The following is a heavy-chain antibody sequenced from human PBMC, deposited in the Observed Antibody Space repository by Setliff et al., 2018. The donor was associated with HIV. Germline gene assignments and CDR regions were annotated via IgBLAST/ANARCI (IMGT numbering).Heavy chain of an antibody. D-gene: IGHD5-12*01. J-gene: IGHJ4*02. Sequence: SVKVSCKASGDTFSNYAISWVRQAPGQGLEWMGGIIPIFGTANYAQKVQGRVTLSADESTSTAYMQLSSLTSEDTAVYYCARGRWLQSFDYWGQGTLVTVSS. CDR2: IIPIFGTA. V-gene: IGHV1-69*13. CDR3: ARGRWLQSFDY. CDR1: GDTFSNYA.